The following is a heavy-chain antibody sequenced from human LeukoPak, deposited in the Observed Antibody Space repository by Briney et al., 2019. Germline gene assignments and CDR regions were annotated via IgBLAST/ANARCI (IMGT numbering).Heavy chain of an antibody. CDR2: IKQDGSEK. D-gene: IGHD6-13*01. Sequence: GTLRLSCAASGFTFSNAWMSWVRQAPGKGLEWVANIKQDGSEKYYVDSVKGRFTISRDNAKNSLYLQMNSLRAEDTAVYYCAGSWSPYDAFDIWGQGTMVSVSS. V-gene: IGHV3-7*01. J-gene: IGHJ3*02. CDR1: GFTFSNAW. CDR3: AGSWSPYDAFDI.